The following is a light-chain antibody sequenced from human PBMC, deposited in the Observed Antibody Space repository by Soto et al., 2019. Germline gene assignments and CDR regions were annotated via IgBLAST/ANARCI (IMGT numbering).Light chain of an antibody. V-gene: IGKV3-15*01. J-gene: IGKJ1*01. CDR2: GTS. CDR1: QSVSSS. Sequence: EIVMTQSPATLSVSPGQRATLSCRASQSVSSSLAWYQQKPGQAPRLLIYGTSTRATGIPARFSGSGSGTEFTLTISGLQSEDFAVYYCQQYYNWWTFGQGTNFDIK. CDR3: QQYYNWWT.